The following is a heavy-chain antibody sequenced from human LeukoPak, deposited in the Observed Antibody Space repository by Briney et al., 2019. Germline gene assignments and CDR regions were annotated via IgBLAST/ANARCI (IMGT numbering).Heavy chain of an antibody. CDR1: GFTVSSNY. D-gene: IGHD6-6*01. V-gene: IGHV3-53*01. CDR3: ARDPFYSSSQGGMYV. CDR2: IYSGGST. J-gene: IGHJ6*02. Sequence: GGSLRLSCAASGFTVSSNYMSWVRQAPGKGLAWVLVIYSGGSTDYADTVKGRFTISRDNSKNTLYLQMNSLRAEDTAVYYCARDPFYSSSQGGMYVWGQGTTVTVSS.